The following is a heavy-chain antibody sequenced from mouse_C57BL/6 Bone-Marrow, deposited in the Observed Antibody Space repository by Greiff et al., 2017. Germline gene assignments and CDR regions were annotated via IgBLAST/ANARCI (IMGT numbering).Heavy chain of an antibody. CDR2: INPNTGST. Sequence: QVQLQQPGPELVKPGASVKLSCKASGYTFTSYWMNWVKQRPGQGLEWIGMINPNTGSTNSNEKFKSKATLTVDKSSSTASMQLRSLTSEDSAVYDVARGSNYGRDYVDYWGQGTTLTVSS. CDR1: GYTFTSYW. V-gene: IGHV1-64*01. J-gene: IGHJ2*01. D-gene: IGHD2-5*01. CDR3: ARGSNYGRDYVDY.